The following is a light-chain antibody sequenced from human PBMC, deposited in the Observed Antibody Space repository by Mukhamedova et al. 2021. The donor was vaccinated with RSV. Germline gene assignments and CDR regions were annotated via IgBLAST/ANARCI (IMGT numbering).Light chain of an antibody. J-gene: IGKJ4*01. CDR3: QQSYSTPLT. Sequence: WYQQKPGKAPKPLIYAASSLQSGVPSRFSGSGSGTDFTLTISSRQPEDLATYYCQQSYSTPLTFGGGTKVEIK. V-gene: IGKV1-39*01. CDR2: AAS.